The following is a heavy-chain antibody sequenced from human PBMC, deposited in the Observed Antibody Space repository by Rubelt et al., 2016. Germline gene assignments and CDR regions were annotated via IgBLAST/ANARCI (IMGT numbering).Heavy chain of an antibody. J-gene: IGHJ4*02. CDR1: GFTFSRYA. D-gene: IGHD3-3*01. V-gene: IGHV3-30*04. CDR2: ISDDGSNK. Sequence: QVQLVESGGGVVQPGRSLRLSCAASGFTFSRYAIHWVRQAPGKGLEWVALISDDGSNKYYADSVKGRFPIPRANAKNSPYLQRNSLGAEETAVYYCVGSRTIFGVVIPYYFDYWGQGSLVTVSS. CDR3: VGSRTIFGVVIPYYFDY.